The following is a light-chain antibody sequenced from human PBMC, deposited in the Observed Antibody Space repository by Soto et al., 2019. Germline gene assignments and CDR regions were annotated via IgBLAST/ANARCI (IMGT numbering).Light chain of an antibody. CDR1: QSINSN. J-gene: IGKJ4*01. V-gene: IGKV3-15*01. Sequence: IVMTQSPATLSVSPGERATLSCRASQSINSNLAWYQQKPGQAPRLLMFRASIRATGFPARFSGSGSGTEFNITISRLQSEDSAIYYCQQYHNWPRATFGGGTKVEVK. CDR2: RAS. CDR3: QQYHNWPRAT.